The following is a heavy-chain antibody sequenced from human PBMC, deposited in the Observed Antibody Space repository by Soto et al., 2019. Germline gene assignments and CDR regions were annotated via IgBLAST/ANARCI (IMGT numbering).Heavy chain of an antibody. V-gene: IGHV1-69*12. J-gene: IGHJ6*02. CDR2: IIPIFGTA. Sequence: QVQLVQSGAEVKKPGSSVKVSCKASGGTFSSYAISWVRQAPGQGLEWMGGIIPIFGTANYAQKFQGRVTITADDSTSTAYMELSSLRSEDTAVYYCARMDFWSGHTNYYYYYGMDVWGQGTTVTVSS. CDR3: ARMDFWSGHTNYYYYYGMDV. D-gene: IGHD3-3*01. CDR1: GGTFSSYA.